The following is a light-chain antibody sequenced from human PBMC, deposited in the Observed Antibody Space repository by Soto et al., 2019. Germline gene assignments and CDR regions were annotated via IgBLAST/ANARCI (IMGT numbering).Light chain of an antibody. J-gene: IGKJ4*01. CDR1: QSISSY. V-gene: IGKV1-39*01. CDR3: TEDNSLTLT. CDR2: DAT. Sequence: IQVPQSQTSLSASVGDRVTITCRASQSISSYLNWYQERPGTAPNLLIYDATRLHSGVPPRFSGSGYGTDVTLTISSRKLDDFASYYSTEDNSLTLT.